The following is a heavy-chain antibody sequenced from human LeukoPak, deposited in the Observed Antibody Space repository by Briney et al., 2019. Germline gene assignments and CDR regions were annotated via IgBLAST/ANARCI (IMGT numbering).Heavy chain of an antibody. CDR2: ISYDGSNK. CDR1: GFTFSSYA. J-gene: IGHJ6*03. CDR3: AKGQLLVTYYYYYMDV. Sequence: GGSLRLSCAASGFTFSSYAMSWVRQAPGKGLEWVAVISYDGSNKYYADSVKGRFTISRDNSKNTLYLQMNSLRAEDTAVYYRAKGQLLVTYYYYYMDVWGKGTTVTVSS. V-gene: IGHV3-30*18. D-gene: IGHD2-2*01.